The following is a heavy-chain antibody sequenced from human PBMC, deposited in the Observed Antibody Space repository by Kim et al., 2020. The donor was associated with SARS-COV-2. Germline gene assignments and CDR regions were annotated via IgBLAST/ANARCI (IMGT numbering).Heavy chain of an antibody. CDR2: ISYDGSNK. CDR1: GFTFSSYG. D-gene: IGHD3-22*01. V-gene: IGHV3-30*18. CDR3: AKTRQYYYDSSGYYYRRGDGVGFDY. J-gene: IGHJ4*02. Sequence: GGSLRLSCAASGFTFSSYGMHWVRQAPGKGLEWVAVISYDGSNKYYADSVKGRFTISRDNSKNTLYLQMNSLRAEDTAVYYCAKTRQYYYDSSGYYYRRGDGVGFDYWGQGPLVTVSS.